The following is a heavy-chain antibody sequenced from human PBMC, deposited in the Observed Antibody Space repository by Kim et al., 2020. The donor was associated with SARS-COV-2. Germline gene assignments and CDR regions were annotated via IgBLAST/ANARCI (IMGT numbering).Heavy chain of an antibody. CDR3: ARGPILTGYYWFDP. V-gene: IGHV1-3*01. Sequence: ASVKVSCKASGYTFTTYAMHWVRQAPGQRLEWMGWINAGNGNTKYSQKFQGRVTITRDTSASTAYMELSSLGSEDTAVYYCARGPILTGYYWFDPWGQGTLVTVSS. CDR1: GYTFTTYA. CDR2: INAGNGNT. J-gene: IGHJ5*02. D-gene: IGHD3-9*01.